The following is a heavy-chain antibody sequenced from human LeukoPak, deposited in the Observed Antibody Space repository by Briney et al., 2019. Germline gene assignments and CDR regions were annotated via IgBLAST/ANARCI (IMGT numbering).Heavy chain of an antibody. CDR1: GGSINNYY. J-gene: IGHJ4*02. V-gene: IGHV4-59*01. CDR2: IYYSGNT. D-gene: IGHD5-18*01. CDR3: ARIVPYKYGYVDY. Sequence: PSETLSHTCTVSGGSINNYYWIWIRQPPGKGLEWIGYIYYSGNTTYNPSLKRRVTISVDTSKNQFSLKLESVTAADTAVYYCARIVPYKYGYVDYWGQGTLVTVSS.